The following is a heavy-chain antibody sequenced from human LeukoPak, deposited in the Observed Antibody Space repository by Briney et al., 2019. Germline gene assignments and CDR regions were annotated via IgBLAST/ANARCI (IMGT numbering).Heavy chain of an antibody. CDR2: IYYSGST. CDR1: GGSISSSSYY. Sequence: SETLSLTCTVSGGSISSSSYYWGWIRQPPGKGLEWIGSIYYSGSTYYNPSLKSRVTISVDTSKNQFSLKLSSVTAADTAVYYCARVSGSYPFAYWGQGTLVTVSS. V-gene: IGHV4-39*07. D-gene: IGHD1-26*01. J-gene: IGHJ4*02. CDR3: ARVSGSYPFAY.